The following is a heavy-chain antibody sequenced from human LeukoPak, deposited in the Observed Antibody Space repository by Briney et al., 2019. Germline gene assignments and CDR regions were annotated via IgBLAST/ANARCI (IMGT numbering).Heavy chain of an antibody. CDR2: ISSSGSTI. V-gene: IGHV3-48*03. Sequence: PGGSLRLSCAASGFTFSSYEMNWVRQAPGKGLEWVSYISSSGSTIYYADSVKGRFTISRDNAKNSLYLQMNSLRAEDTAVYYCATDVYYRDSTGYFDNWGQGTLVTVSS. J-gene: IGHJ4*03. CDR3: ATDVYYRDSTGYFDN. CDR1: GFTFSSYE. D-gene: IGHD3-16*01.